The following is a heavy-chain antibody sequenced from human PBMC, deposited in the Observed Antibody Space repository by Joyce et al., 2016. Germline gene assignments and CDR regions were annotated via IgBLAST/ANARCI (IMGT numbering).Heavy chain of an antibody. D-gene: IGHD3-3*01. Sequence: QVQLQESGPGLVKPSETLSLTCSVSGVSVSSGNHYWTWIRQPPGKGLELIGRIYYSEITNYKPSLKSRVRISVETSKKQFSLNLTSVTAADTAVYYCAREGSAYYTYNYDGMDVWGQGTTVTVSS. J-gene: IGHJ6*02. CDR1: GVSVSSGNHY. CDR3: AREGSAYYTYNYDGMDV. CDR2: IYYSEIT. V-gene: IGHV4-61*01.